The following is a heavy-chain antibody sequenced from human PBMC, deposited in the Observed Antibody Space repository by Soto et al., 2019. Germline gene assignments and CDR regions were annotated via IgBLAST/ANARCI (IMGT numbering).Heavy chain of an antibody. CDR1: GGSISSYY. CDR2: IYYSGST. CDR3: ALTYVPRWNDAFDI. J-gene: IGHJ3*02. V-gene: IGHV4-59*01. Sequence: QVQLQESGPGLVKPSETLSLTCTVSGGSISSYYWSWIRQPPGKGLEWIGYIYYSGSTNYNPSLKSRVTISVDTSKNQFSLKLSSVTAAVTAVYYCALTYVPRWNDAFDIWGQGTMVTVSS. D-gene: IGHD1-1*01.